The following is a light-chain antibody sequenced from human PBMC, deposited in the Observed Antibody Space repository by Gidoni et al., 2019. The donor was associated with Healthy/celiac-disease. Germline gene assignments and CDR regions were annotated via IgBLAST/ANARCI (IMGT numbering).Light chain of an antibody. Sequence: DIVLTKSPGTLSLSPGERATLSCRASQSVSSSYLAWYQQKPGQAPRLLIYGASSRATGIPDRFSGSGSGTDFTLTISRLEPEDFAVYYCQQYGSSPVTFGQGTKVEIK. CDR3: QQYGSSPVT. J-gene: IGKJ1*01. V-gene: IGKV3-20*01. CDR2: GAS. CDR1: QSVSSSY.